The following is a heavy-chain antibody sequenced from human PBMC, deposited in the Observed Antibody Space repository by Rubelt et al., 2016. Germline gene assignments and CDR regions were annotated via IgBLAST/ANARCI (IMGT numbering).Heavy chain of an antibody. J-gene: IGHJ4*02. CDR3: VFDF. CDR1: GFTFSSYS. Sequence: EVQLVESGGGLVKPGGSLSLSCAASGFTFSSYSMKWVRQAPGKGLELVSALSGSGGSTYYENSVKGRFTISRDNSRNTLYLQMNSLRAEDTALYYCVFDFWGQGTRVTVSS. CDR2: LSGSGGST. V-gene: IGHV3-23*04.